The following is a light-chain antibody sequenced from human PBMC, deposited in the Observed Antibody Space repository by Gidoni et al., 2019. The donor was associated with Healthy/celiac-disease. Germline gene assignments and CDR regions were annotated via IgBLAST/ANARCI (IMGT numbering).Light chain of an antibody. Sequence: IQMTQSPSSLSASVGDRVTITCQASQDIRNYLNWYQQNPGKAPKLLIYDASNLETGVPSRFSGSGSGTDFTFTISSLQPEDIATYYCQQYDNSHFGGGTKVEIK. CDR2: DAS. V-gene: IGKV1-33*01. CDR1: QDIRNY. J-gene: IGKJ4*01. CDR3: QQYDNSH.